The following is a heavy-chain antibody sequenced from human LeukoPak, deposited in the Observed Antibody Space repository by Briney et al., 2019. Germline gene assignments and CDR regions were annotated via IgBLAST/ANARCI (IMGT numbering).Heavy chain of an antibody. CDR3: AKDIRGATVTDYGMDV. D-gene: IGHD4-17*01. CDR2: ISWNSASI. V-gene: IGHV3-9*01. J-gene: IGHJ6*02. CDR1: GFTFSSYA. Sequence: PGGSLILSCAASGFTFSSYAMSWFRQDPGQGLQWFSGISWNSASIGYADCVKGRFTISRDNAKNFLYLQMNSLRVEDTALYYCAKDIRGATVTDYGMDVWGQGTTVTVSS.